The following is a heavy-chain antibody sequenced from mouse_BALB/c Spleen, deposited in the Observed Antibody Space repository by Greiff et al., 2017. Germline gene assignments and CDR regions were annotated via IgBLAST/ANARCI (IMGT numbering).Heavy chain of an antibody. Sequence: QVQLKESAAELARPGASVKMSCKASGYTFTSYTMHWVKQRPGQGLEWIGYINPSSGYTEYNQKFKDKTTLTADKSSSTAYMQLSSLTSEDSAVYCCARREYYFDYWGQGTTLTVSS. J-gene: IGHJ2*01. CDR2: INPSSGYT. CDR3: ARREYYFDY. V-gene: IGHV1-4*02. CDR1: GYTFTSYT.